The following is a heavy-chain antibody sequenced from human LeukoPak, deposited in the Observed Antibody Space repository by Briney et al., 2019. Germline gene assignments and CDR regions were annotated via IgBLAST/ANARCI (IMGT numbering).Heavy chain of an antibody. CDR3: ARGGTFSIYGDSQYNWFDP. D-gene: IGHD4-17*01. Sequence: SSETLSLTCAVYGGSFSGYYWSWIRQPPGKGLEWIGEINHSGSTNYNPSLKSRVTISVDTSKNQFSLKLSSVTAADTAVYYCARGGTFSIYGDSQYNWFDPWGQGTLVTVSS. CDR1: GGSFSGYY. V-gene: IGHV4-34*01. CDR2: INHSGST. J-gene: IGHJ5*02.